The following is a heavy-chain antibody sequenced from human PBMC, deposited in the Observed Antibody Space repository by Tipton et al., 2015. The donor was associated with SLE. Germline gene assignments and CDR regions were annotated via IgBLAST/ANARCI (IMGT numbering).Heavy chain of an antibody. V-gene: IGHV3-7*03. Sequence: SLRLSCAASGFTFSSYWMSWVRQAPGKGLEWVANIKQDGSEKYYVDSVKGRFTISRDNAKNSLYLQMNSLRAEDTAVYYCAREIGRTAGYNWFDPWGQGTLVTVSS. J-gene: IGHJ5*02. CDR2: IKQDGSEK. CDR1: GFTFSSYW. CDR3: AREIGRTAGYNWFDP.